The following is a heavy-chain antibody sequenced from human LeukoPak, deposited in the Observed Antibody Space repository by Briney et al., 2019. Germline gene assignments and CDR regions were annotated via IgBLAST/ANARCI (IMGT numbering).Heavy chain of an antibody. CDR1: GDSVSSNSAA. Sequence: SQTLSLTCAISGDSVSSNSAAWNWIRQSPSRGLEWLGRTYYRSKWYNDYAVSVKSRITINPDTSKNQFSLQLNSVTPEHTAVYYCARDRTYYYDSSGYYFEVASPLDYWGQGTLVTVSS. J-gene: IGHJ4*02. CDR2: TYYRSKWYN. CDR3: ARDRTYYYDSSGYYFEVASPLDY. D-gene: IGHD3-22*01. V-gene: IGHV6-1*01.